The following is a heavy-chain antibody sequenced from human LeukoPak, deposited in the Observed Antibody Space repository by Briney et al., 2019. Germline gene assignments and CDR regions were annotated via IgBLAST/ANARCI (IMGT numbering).Heavy chain of an antibody. J-gene: IGHJ4*02. CDR3: ARGNYYVDY. CDR2: IYYSGST. V-gene: IGHV4-39*07. CDR1: GGSISSSSYY. Sequence: PSETLSLTCTVSGGSISSSSYYWVWIRQPPGKGLEWIATIYYSGSTYYNPSLKSRVTISVDTSKNQFSLRLTSVTAADTAVYYCARGNYYVDYWGQGTLVTVSS.